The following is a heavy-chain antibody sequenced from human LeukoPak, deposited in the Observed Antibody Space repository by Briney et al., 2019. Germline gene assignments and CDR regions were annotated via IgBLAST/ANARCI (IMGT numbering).Heavy chain of an antibody. J-gene: IGHJ4*02. CDR1: GFTFSSYT. CDR2: ISSNSSTI. D-gene: IGHD6-25*01. Sequence: GGSLRLSCAASGFTFSSYTMNWVRQAPGKGLEWVSYISSNSSTIYYADSVKGRFTISRDNAKNSLYVQMNSLRAEDTAVYYRAIDDAAAIMPLDYWGQGTLVTVSS. V-gene: IGHV3-48*01. CDR3: AIDDAAAIMPLDY.